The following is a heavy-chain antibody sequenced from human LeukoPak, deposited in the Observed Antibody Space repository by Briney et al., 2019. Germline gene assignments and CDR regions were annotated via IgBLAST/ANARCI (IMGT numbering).Heavy chain of an antibody. V-gene: IGHV4-34*01. CDR3: ARGPQGVTRPEY. J-gene: IGHJ4*02. CDR1: GGSFSGNY. D-gene: IGHD4-17*01. Sequence: SETLSLTCAVYGGSFSGNYWSWSRQPPGKGLEWIGEINHSGSTNYNPSLKSRVTISVDTSKNQFSLKLSSVTAADTAVYYCARGPQGVTRPEYWGQGTLVTVSS. CDR2: INHSGST.